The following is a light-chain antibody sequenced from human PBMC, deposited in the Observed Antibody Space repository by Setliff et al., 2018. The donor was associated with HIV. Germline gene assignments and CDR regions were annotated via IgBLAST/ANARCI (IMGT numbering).Light chain of an antibody. CDR1: SXXXGXYNY. Sequence: QXXLTQPRXXSGSPGQSSTISCTGTSXXXGXYNYVSWYQQQPGTAPKLMIFDVXERPSGVPDRFSGSKAGNTASLPXPGLQAXDEXXXYECSSAXXXTFEVFGTGTKVTVL. CDR2: DVX. J-gene: IGLJ1*01. V-gene: IGLV2-11*01. CDR3: CSSAXXXTFEV.